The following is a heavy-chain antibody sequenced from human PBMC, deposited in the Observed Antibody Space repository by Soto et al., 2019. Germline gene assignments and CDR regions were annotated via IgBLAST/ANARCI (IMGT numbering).Heavy chain of an antibody. V-gene: IGHV5-51*01. CDR3: ARRIAVAGHYYYYGMDV. J-gene: IGHJ6*02. D-gene: IGHD6-19*01. CDR1: GYIFTSYW. Sequence: GESLKISCNGSGYIFTSYWIGWVRQMPGKGLEWMGIIYPGDSDTRYSPSFQGQVTISADKSISTAYLQWSSLKASDTAMYYCARRIAVAGHYYYYGMDVWGQGTTVTVSS. CDR2: IYPGDSDT.